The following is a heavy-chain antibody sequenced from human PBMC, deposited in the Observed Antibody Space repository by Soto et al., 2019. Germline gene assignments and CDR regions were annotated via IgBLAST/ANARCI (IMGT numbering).Heavy chain of an antibody. J-gene: IGHJ4*02. CDR2: IKQDGSEK. CDR3: ARALYDFWSDY. V-gene: IGHV3-7*01. CDR1: GFTFSSYW. Sequence: EVQLVESGGGLVQPGGSLRLSCAASGFTFSSYWMSWVRQAPGKGLEWVANIKQDGSEKYYVDSVKGRFTISRDNGKNSLYLQMNSLRAEDTAVYYCARALYDFWSDYWGQGTLVTVSS. D-gene: IGHD3-3*01.